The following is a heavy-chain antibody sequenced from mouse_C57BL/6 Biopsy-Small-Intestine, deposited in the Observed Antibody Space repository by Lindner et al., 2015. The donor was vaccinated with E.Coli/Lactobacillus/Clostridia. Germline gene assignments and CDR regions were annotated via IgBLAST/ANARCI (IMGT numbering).Heavy chain of an antibody. J-gene: IGHJ4*01. CDR1: GFTFSDYG. Sequence: VQLQEVVGEGLVEPGGSRKLSCTASGFTFSDYGMHWVRQAPEKGLEWVAYINSGSNTIYYADTVKGRFNISRDNAKSTLFLQMTSLRSDDTAMYYCARPFYYALDFWGQGTSVTVSS. CDR2: INSGSNTI. CDR3: ARPFYYALDF. V-gene: IGHV5-17*01.